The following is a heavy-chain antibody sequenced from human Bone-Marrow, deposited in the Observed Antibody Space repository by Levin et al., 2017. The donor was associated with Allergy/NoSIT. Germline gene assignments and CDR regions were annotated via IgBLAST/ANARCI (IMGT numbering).Heavy chain of an antibody. D-gene: IGHD2-15*01. CDR2: INPNSGGT. Sequence: ASVKVSCKASGYTFTGYYMHWVRQAPGQGLEWMGWINPNSGGTNYAQKFQGRVTMTRDTSISTAYMELSRLRSDDTAVYYCARELVVAAPASHYYGMDVWGQGTTVTVSS. J-gene: IGHJ6*02. V-gene: IGHV1-2*02. CDR3: ARELVVAAPASHYYGMDV. CDR1: GYTFTGYY.